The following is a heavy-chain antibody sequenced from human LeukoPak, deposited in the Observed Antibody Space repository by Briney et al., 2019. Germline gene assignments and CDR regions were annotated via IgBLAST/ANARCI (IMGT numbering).Heavy chain of an antibody. CDR1: GYTFTGYY. CDR2: MNPNSGNT. Sequence: GASVTVSCKASGYTFTGYYMHWVRQATGQGGEWMGWMNPNSGNTGYAQKFQGRVTMTRNTSISTAYMELSSLRSEDTAVYYCARPTMVRGVPVGGNAFDIWGQGTMVTVSS. V-gene: IGHV1-8*02. D-gene: IGHD3-10*01. J-gene: IGHJ3*02. CDR3: ARPTMVRGVPVGGNAFDI.